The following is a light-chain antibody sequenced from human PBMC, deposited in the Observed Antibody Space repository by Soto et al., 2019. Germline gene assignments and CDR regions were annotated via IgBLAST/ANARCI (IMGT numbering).Light chain of an antibody. J-gene: IGKJ2*01. CDR2: DAS. CDR1: QSVSID. V-gene: IGKV3-11*01. CDR3: QQRSNWTYT. Sequence: EIVLTQSPATLSLSPGDRATLSCRASQSVSIDLAWYQQKPGQAPRLLIYDASNWATGIPSRFSGSGSGTDFTLTISSLEPEDFAVYYCQQRSNWTYTFGEGTKLEIK.